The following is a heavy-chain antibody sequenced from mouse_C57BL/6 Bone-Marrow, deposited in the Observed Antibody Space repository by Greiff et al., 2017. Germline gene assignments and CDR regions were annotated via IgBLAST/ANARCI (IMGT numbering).Heavy chain of an antibody. D-gene: IGHD3-2*02. V-gene: IGHV5-9*01. CDR1: GFTFSSYT. J-gene: IGHJ3*01. CDR2: ISGGGGNT. CDR3: ARHLRQLRLVAY. Sequence: DVHLVESGGGLVKPGGSLKLSCAASGFTFSSYTMSWVRQTPEKRLEWVATISGGGGNTYYPDSVKGRFTISRDNAKNTLYLQMSSLRSEDTALYYCARHLRQLRLVAYWGQGTLVTVSA.